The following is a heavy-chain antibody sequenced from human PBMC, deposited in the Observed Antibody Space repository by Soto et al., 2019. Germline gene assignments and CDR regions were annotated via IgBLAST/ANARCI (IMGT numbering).Heavy chain of an antibody. D-gene: IGHD1-26*01. Sequence: CAITGDSVSSNSAGWSWVRQSPSRGLEWLGRTYYRSKWYYEYAVSVRDRITINPDTSKNQYSLQLNSVTPEDTAVYFCARGEQYSGRIFDYWGQGTLVTVSS. CDR2: TYYRSKWYY. CDR3: ARGEQYSGRIFDY. J-gene: IGHJ4*01. V-gene: IGHV6-1*01. CDR1: GDSVSSNSAG.